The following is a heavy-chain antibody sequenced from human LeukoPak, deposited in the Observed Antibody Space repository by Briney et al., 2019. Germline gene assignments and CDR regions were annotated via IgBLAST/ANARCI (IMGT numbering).Heavy chain of an antibody. J-gene: IGHJ5*02. CDR2: INPNSGGT. V-gene: IGHV1-2*06. Sequence: ASVKFSCTASGYTFTGYYMHWVRQAPGQGLEWMGRINPNSGGTNYAQKFQGRVTMTRDTSISTAYMELSRLRSDDTAVYYCARDRISDYRGGWFDTWGQGTLVIVSS. CDR1: GYTFTGYY. D-gene: IGHD4-17*01. CDR3: ARDRISDYRGGWFDT.